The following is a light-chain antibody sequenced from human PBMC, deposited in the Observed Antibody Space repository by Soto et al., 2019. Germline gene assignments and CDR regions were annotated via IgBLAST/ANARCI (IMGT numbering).Light chain of an antibody. Sequence: DIQMTQSPSSLSASVGDRVTITCRASQGIINYLAWYQQKPGKVPKLLIYAASTLQSGVPSRFSGSGSGTDFTLTISSLQPEDVATYYCQQYDNLPITFGQGTRLEIK. V-gene: IGKV1-27*01. CDR2: AAS. CDR1: QGIINY. J-gene: IGKJ5*01. CDR3: QQYDNLPIT.